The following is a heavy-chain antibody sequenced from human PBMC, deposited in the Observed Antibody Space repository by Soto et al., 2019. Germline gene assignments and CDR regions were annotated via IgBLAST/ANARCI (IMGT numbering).Heavy chain of an antibody. V-gene: IGHV1-3*01. CDR3: ARVHSDTALGY. Sequence: ASVKVSCKASGYTFTSYGISWVRQAPGQGLEWMGWINAGNGNTKYSQKFQGRVTITRDTSASTAYMELSSLRSEDTAVYYCARVHSDTALGYWGQGTLVTVSS. CDR2: INAGNGNT. J-gene: IGHJ4*02. D-gene: IGHD5-18*01. CDR1: GYTFTSYG.